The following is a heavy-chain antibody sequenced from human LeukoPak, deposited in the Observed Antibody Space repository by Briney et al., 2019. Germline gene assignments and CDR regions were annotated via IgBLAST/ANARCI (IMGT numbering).Heavy chain of an antibody. Sequence: GGSLRLSCAASGFTFSSYSMNWVRQAPGKGLEWVSYISSSSSTIYYADSVKGRFTISRDNAKNSLYLQMNRLRDEDTAVYYCARAGGYGDYWGYYYYYMDVWGKGTTVTVSS. V-gene: IGHV3-48*02. D-gene: IGHD4-17*01. CDR1: GFTFSSYS. J-gene: IGHJ6*03. CDR3: ARAGGYGDYWGYYYYYMDV. CDR2: ISSSSSTI.